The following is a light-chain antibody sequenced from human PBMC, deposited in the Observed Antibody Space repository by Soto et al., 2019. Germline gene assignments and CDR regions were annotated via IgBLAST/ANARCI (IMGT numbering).Light chain of an antibody. CDR3: QQYGDSSWT. CDR1: QSLGSSY. J-gene: IGKJ1*01. V-gene: IGKV3-20*01. Sequence: EIVLTQSPDTLSLSPGERATLSCRASQSLGSSYLAWYQHKPGQAPRLLIYGASSRATGIPDRFSGSGSGTDFTLSISRLEPEDFAVYYCQQYGDSSWTFGQGTKVEIK. CDR2: GAS.